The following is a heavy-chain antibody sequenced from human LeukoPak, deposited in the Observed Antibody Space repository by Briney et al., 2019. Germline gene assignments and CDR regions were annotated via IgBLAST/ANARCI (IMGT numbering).Heavy chain of an antibody. Sequence: KPSETLSLTCAVYGGSFSGYYMSWIRQAPGKGLEWVSYISSSGSTIYYADSVKGRFTISRDNAKNSLYLQMNSLRAEDTAVYYCAREGDKPDYWGQGTLVTVSS. CDR1: GGSFSGYY. CDR3: AREGDKPDY. J-gene: IGHJ4*02. V-gene: IGHV3-11*01. D-gene: IGHD3-16*01. CDR2: ISSSGSTI.